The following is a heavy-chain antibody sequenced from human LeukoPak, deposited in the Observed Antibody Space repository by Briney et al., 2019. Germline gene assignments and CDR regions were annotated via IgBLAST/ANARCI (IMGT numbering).Heavy chain of an antibody. V-gene: IGHV1-18*01. CDR1: GYLFINYG. Sequence: GASVRVSCKASGYLFINYGISWLRQAPGQGLECMGWISPYSGNTGYAQKLQGRVTMTTDTSTTTAYMELRSLRFDDTAVYYCARTSGVSVAGSPYYFDFWGQGTLISVSS. J-gene: IGHJ4*02. CDR3: ARTSGVSVAGSPYYFDF. D-gene: IGHD6-19*01. CDR2: ISPYSGNT.